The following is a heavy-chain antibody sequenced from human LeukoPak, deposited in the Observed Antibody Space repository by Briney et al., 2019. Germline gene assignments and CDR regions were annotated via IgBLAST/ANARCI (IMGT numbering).Heavy chain of an antibody. CDR1: GFTFGDYA. J-gene: IGHJ4*02. CDR2: IRSKAYGGTT. CDR3: TRVGGYDPYFDY. V-gene: IGHV3-49*04. D-gene: IGHD5-12*01. Sequence: PGGSLRLSCTASGFTFGDYAMSWVRQAPGKGLEWVGFIRSKAYGGTTEYAASVKGRFTISRDDSKSIAYLQMNSLKTEDTAVYYCTRVGGYDPYFDYWGQGPLVTVSS.